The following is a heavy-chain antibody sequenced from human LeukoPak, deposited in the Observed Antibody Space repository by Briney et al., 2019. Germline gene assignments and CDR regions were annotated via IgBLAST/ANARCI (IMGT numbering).Heavy chain of an antibody. V-gene: IGHV3-74*01. J-gene: IGHJ4*02. CDR1: GFTFSDYW. CDR3: SREAKVGGALRC. CDR2: INTDGSFT. D-gene: IGHD1-26*01. Sequence: PGGSLRLSCASSGFTFSDYWMHWVRQAPGKGLVWVSRINTDGSFTRYADSVQGRFTISRDTAKNTLFLQMNSLRAEDTAVYYCSREAKVGGALRCWGQGILVTVSS.